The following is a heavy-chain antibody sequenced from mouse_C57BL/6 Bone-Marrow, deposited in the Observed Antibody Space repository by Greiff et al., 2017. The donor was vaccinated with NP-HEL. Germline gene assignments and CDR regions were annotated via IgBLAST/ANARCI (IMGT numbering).Heavy chain of an antibody. Sequence: EVKLVESGGGLVKPGGSLKLSCAASGFTFSSYAMSWVRQTPEKRLEWVATISDGGSYTYYPDNVKGRFTISRDNAKNNLYLQMSHLKSEDTAMYYCARVYYDYWFAYCGQGTLVTVSA. D-gene: IGHD2-4*01. V-gene: IGHV5-4*03. CDR1: GFTFSSYA. CDR2: ISDGGSYT. CDR3: ARVYYDYWFAY. J-gene: IGHJ3*01.